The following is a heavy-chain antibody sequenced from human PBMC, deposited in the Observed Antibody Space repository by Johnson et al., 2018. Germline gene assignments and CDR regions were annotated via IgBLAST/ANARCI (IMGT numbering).Heavy chain of an antibody. J-gene: IGHJ6*02. CDR2: IIVMFGTA. CDR3: ARRLRRDHGLDV. CDR1: GGTFNSNT. V-gene: IGHV1-69*01. Sequence: QVQLQESGAEVKKPGSSVRVSCKASGGTFNSNTINWVRQAPGQGLEWMGGIIVMFGTAIYAQKLQGRVTITADESTSTAYMEMSSLRSDDTALYYCARRLRRDHGLDVWGQGTAVTVSS.